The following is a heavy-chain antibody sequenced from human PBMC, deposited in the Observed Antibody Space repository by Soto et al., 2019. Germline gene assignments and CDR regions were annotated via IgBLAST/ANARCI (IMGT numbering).Heavy chain of an antibody. Sequence: SGPTLVNPTQTLTLTCTLSGVSLTTSGLGVGWIRQPPGKALEWLALIYWDDDKRYSPSLNSRLTITKDTSKNQVVLTMTNMDPVDTGTYYCAHRAKTYCSGGSCYIYWGQGTLVTVSS. D-gene: IGHD2-15*01. CDR2: IYWDDDK. CDR1: GVSLTTSGLG. V-gene: IGHV2-5*02. CDR3: AHRAKTYCSGGSCYIY. J-gene: IGHJ4*01.